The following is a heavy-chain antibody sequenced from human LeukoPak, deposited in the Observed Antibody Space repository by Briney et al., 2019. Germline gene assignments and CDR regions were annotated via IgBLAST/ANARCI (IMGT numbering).Heavy chain of an antibody. CDR3: ARGTGHDAFDI. CDR2: IYTGGYT. V-gene: IGHV3-66*01. Sequence: GGSLILSCAASGFTVSSNFMSWVRQAPGKGLEWVSVIYTGGYTYYADSVKGRFTISRDNSKNTLYLQMNSLRAEDTAVYYCARGTGHDAFDIWGQGTMVTVSS. CDR1: GFTVSSNF. J-gene: IGHJ3*02. D-gene: IGHD3/OR15-3a*01.